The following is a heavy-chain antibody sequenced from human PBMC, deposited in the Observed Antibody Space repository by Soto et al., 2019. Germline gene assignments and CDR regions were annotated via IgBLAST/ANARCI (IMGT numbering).Heavy chain of an antibody. Sequence: QVQLVQSGAAVKKPGSSVKVSCKASGGTFSSYTISWVRQAPGQGLEWMGRIIPILGIANYAQKFQGRVTITADKPTSTAYMERSSLRSEETAVYYCAIYPDRAFESWCGEPWGQGTLVTDSS. CDR1: GGTFSSYT. CDR2: IIPILGIA. V-gene: IGHV1-69*02. D-gene: IGHD3-10*01. CDR3: AIYPDRAFESWCGEP. J-gene: IGHJ5*02.